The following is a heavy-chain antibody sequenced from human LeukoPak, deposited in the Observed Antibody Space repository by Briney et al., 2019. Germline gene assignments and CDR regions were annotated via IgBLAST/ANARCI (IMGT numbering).Heavy chain of an antibody. D-gene: IGHD6-19*01. V-gene: IGHV3-7*01. CDR1: GFTFSSYW. CDR2: IKEDGSIQ. J-gene: IGHJ4*02. CDR3: ARDVWTGVAVSDY. Sequence: GGSLRLSCVASGFTFSSYWMTWVRQAPGKGLEWLANIKEDGSIQYYLDSVRGRFTISRDNAKASVYLQLNSLRADDTAVYYCARDVWTGVAVSDYWGQGTLVTVSS.